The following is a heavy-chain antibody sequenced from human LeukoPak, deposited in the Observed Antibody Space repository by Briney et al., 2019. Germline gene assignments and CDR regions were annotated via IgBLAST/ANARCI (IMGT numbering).Heavy chain of an antibody. D-gene: IGHD2-2*01. CDR2: ISYDGSNK. Sequence: GRSLRLSCAASGFTFSSYAMHWVRQAPGKGLEWVAVISYDGSNKYYADSVKGRFAISRDNSKNTLYLQMNSLRAEDTAVYYCARDPGGVVPAANPDYWGQGTLVTVSS. V-gene: IGHV3-30*09. J-gene: IGHJ4*02. CDR1: GFTFSSYA. CDR3: ARDPGGVVPAANPDY.